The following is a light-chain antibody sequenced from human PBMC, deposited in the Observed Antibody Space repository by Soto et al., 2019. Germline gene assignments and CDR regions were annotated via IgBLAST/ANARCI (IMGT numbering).Light chain of an antibody. CDR1: SGHSSYT. J-gene: IGLJ3*02. Sequence: QLVPTQSPSASASLGASVKDTCTLSSGHSSYTIAWHQQQPEKGPRYLMTLNSDGSHSKGDGIPDRFSGSSSGAERYLSISSLQSEDEADYYCQTWGTGIEVFGGATKLTVL. V-gene: IGLV4-69*01. CDR2: LNSDGSH. CDR3: QTWGTGIEV.